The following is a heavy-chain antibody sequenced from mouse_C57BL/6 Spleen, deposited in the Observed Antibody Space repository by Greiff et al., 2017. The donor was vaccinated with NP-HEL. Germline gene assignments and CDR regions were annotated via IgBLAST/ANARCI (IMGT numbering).Heavy chain of an antibody. CDR3: TAGRGCDY. CDR1: GYTFTDYE. J-gene: IGHJ2*01. Sequence: QVHVKQSGAELVRPGASVTLSCKASGYTFTDYEMHWVKQTPVHGLEWIGAIDPETGGTAYNQKFKGKAILTADKSSSTAYMELRSLTSEDSAVYYCTAGRGCDYWGQGTTLTVSS. D-gene: IGHD3-2*02. V-gene: IGHV1-15*01. CDR2: IDPETGGT.